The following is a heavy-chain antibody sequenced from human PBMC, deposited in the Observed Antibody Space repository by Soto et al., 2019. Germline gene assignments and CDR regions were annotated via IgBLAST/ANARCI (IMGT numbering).Heavy chain of an antibody. CDR1: GYSFTSNR. CDR2: IYPGDSDT. CDR3: ARFAYSTGWYVGAFDV. Sequence: PGESLKISCKGSGYSFTSNRIGWVRQLPGKGLEWMGIIYPGDSDTRYSPSFQGQVTISADKSLSTAYLQWSSLKASDTAMYYCARFAYSTGWYVGAFDVWGQGTMVTVSS. D-gene: IGHD6-19*01. J-gene: IGHJ3*01. V-gene: IGHV5-51*01.